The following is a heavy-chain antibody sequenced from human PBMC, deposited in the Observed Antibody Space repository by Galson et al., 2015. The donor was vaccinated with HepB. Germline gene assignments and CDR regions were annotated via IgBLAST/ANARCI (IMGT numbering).Heavy chain of an antibody. V-gene: IGHV3-30*18. D-gene: IGHD2-15*01. Sequence: SLRLSCAASGFTFSSYGMHWVRQAPGKGLEWVAFFSYEGSHKYYADSVRGRFTISRDNSKNTLYLQMNSPRVEDTAVYYCAKDRQTYCSGGSCYSGFDYWGQGTLVTVSS. J-gene: IGHJ4*02. CDR1: GFTFSSYG. CDR3: AKDRQTYCSGGSCYSGFDY. CDR2: FSYEGSHK.